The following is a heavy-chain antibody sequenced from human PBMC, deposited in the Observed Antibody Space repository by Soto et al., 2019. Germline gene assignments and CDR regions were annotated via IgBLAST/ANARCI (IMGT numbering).Heavy chain of an antibody. V-gene: IGHV4-39*01. Sequence: PSETLSLTCTVSGGSISSSSYYWGWIRQPPGKGLEWIGSIYYSGSTYYNPSLKSRVTISVDTSKNQFSLKLSSVTAADTAVYYCARRPLAGRVRGFLEWLPTYYFDYWGQGTLVTVSS. CDR1: GGSISSSSYY. CDR2: IYYSGST. CDR3: ARRPLAGRVRGFLEWLPTYYFDY. J-gene: IGHJ4*02. D-gene: IGHD3-3*01.